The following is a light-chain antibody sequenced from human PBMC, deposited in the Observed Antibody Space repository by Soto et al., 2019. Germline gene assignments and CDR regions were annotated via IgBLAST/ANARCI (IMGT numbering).Light chain of an antibody. V-gene: IGKV1-12*01. CDR1: QGITSW. Sequence: DIQMTQSPSSVSASVGDRVTITCRASQGITSWLAWYQQKPGRAPKLLIYAASSLQSGVTSRFSGSGSGTALTLSISSLQTEDFATYYCQQTSSFPLTFGGGTKVEIK. CDR3: QQTSSFPLT. J-gene: IGKJ4*01. CDR2: AAS.